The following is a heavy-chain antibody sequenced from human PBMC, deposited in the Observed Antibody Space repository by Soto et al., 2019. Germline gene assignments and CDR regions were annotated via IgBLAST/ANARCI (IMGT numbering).Heavy chain of an antibody. CDR3: ARTGIAVAADMYYYYGMDV. V-gene: IGHV4-39*01. Sequence: SETLSLTCTVSGGSLSSSSYYWGWIRQPPGKGLEWIGSIYYSGSTYYNPSLKSRVTISVDTSKNQFSLKLSSVTAADTAVYYCARTGIAVAADMYYYYGMDVWAQGTTVTVSS. CDR1: GGSLSSSSYY. CDR2: IYYSGST. D-gene: IGHD6-19*01. J-gene: IGHJ6*02.